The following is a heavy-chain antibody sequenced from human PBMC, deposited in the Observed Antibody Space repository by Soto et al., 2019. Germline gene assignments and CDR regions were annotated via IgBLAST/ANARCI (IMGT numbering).Heavy chain of an antibody. J-gene: IGHJ4*02. CDR3: AKDRRAGGNYGFYYDF. Sequence: EVQLLESGGGLVQPGGSLRLSCAASGFTFSSYGMTWVRQAPGKGLEWVSFSRATGAGTYYADSVKGRFTISRDNSKNTLYLQMTSLRADDTAVYYCAKDRRAGGNYGFYYDFWGQGALVIVSS. V-gene: IGHV3-23*01. CDR2: SRATGAGT. D-gene: IGHD1-7*01. CDR1: GFTFSSYG.